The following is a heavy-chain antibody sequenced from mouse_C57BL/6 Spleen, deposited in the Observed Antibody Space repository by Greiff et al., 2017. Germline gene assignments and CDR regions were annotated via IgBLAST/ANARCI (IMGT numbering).Heavy chain of an antibody. D-gene: IGHD2-4*01. CDR2: ISDGGSYT. Sequence: EVMLVESGGGLVKPGGSLKLSCAASGFTFSSYAMSWVRQTPEKRLEWVATISDGGSYTYYPDNVKGRFTISRDNAKNYLYLQMSHLKSEDTAMYYCARGDYDEAWFAYWGQGTLVTVSA. V-gene: IGHV5-4*03. CDR3: ARGDYDEAWFAY. CDR1: GFTFSSYA. J-gene: IGHJ3*01.